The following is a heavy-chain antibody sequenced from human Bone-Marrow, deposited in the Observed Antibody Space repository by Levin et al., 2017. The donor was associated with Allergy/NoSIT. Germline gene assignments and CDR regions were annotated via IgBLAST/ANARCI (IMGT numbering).Heavy chain of an antibody. CDR1: GFTFSSYW. D-gene: IGHD6-13*01. Sequence: GESLKISCAASGFTFSSYWMSWVRQAPGKGLEWVANIKQDGSEKYYVDSVKGRFTISRDNAKNSLYLQMNSLRAEDTAVYYCARAPLGYMRSRDYFDYWGQGTLVTVSS. V-gene: IGHV3-7*01. CDR3: ARAPLGYMRSRDYFDY. J-gene: IGHJ4*02. CDR2: IKQDGSEK.